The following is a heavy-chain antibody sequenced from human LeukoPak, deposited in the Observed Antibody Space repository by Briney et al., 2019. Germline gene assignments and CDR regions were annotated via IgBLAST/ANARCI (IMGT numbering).Heavy chain of an antibody. J-gene: IGHJ5*02. D-gene: IGHD3-16*02. Sequence: ASVKVSCKASGYTFTSYYMHWVRQAPGQGLEWMGLINPTGGSTGYAQKFQGRVTMTRDMSTSTVYMELSSLRSEDTAVYYCARDGYDYVWGSYRQPDNWFDPWGQGTLVTVSS. CDR3: ARDGYDYVWGSYRQPDNWFDP. CDR1: GYTFTSYY. CDR2: INPTGGST. V-gene: IGHV1-46*01.